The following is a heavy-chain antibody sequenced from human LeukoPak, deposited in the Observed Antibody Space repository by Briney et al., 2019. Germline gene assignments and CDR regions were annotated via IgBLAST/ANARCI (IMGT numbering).Heavy chain of an antibody. CDR3: AKSADYYDSSGYYYFDY. D-gene: IGHD3-22*01. CDR1: GFTFDDYA. CDR2: ISWNSGSI. Sequence: GGSLRLSCAASGFTFDDYAMHWVRQAPGKGLEWVSGISWNSGSIGYADSVKGRFTISRDNAKNSLYPQMNSLRAEDTALYYCAKSADYYDSSGYYYFDYWGQGTLVTVSS. V-gene: IGHV3-9*01. J-gene: IGHJ4*02.